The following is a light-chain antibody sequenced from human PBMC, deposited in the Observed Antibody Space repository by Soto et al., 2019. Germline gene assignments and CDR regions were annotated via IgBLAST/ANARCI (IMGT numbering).Light chain of an antibody. CDR3: QHYNSYSEA. Sequence: DIQRTQSPSTLSGSVGDRVTITCRASQTISSWLAWYQQKPGKAPKLLIYKASTLKSGVPSRFSGSGSGTEVTLTISSLQPDDFATYYCQHYNSYSEAFGQGTKVDI. CDR1: QTISSW. CDR2: KAS. J-gene: IGKJ1*01. V-gene: IGKV1-5*03.